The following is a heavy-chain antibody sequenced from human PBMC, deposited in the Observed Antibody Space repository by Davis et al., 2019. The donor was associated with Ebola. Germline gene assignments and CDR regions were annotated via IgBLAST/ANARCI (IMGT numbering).Heavy chain of an antibody. Sequence: ASVKVSCKASGYTFTGYYMHWVRQAPGQGLEWMGWINPNSGGTNYAQKFQGRVTITRNTSISTAYMELSSLRSEDTAVYYCARGKDIVVVPAYYYYYMDVWGKGTTVTVSS. CDR1: GYTFTGYY. CDR2: INPNSGGT. V-gene: IGHV1-2*02. CDR3: ARGKDIVVVPAYYYYYMDV. J-gene: IGHJ6*03. D-gene: IGHD2-2*01.